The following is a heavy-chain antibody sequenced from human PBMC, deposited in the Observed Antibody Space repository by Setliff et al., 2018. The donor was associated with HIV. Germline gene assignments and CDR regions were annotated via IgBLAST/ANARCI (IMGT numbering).Heavy chain of an antibody. CDR3: ARVGSYWSTFDY. D-gene: IGHD2-8*02. CDR2: INTETGNP. J-gene: IGHJ4*02. V-gene: IGHV7-4-1*02. CDR1: GYTLTTYG. Sequence: GASVKVSCKASGYTLTTYGISWVRQAPGHGPEWMGWINTETGNPMYAQGFRGRLVFSLDTSVNTAYLQINSLKAEDTAMYYCARVGSYWSTFDYWGQGALVTVSS.